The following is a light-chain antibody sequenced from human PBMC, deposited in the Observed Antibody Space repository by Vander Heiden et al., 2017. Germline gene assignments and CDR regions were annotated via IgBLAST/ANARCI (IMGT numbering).Light chain of an antibody. V-gene: IGKV3-15*01. Sequence: EVVMTQSPVTLSVSAGERVTLSCRASQRVGSYLAWYQQKPGQVPRLLIYGASTRATDIPARFSGSGSGTEFTLTISSLQSEDFAIYYCQQDGNWPITFGQGTPMEIK. CDR3: QQDGNWPIT. J-gene: IGKJ5*01. CDR1: QRVGSY. CDR2: GAS.